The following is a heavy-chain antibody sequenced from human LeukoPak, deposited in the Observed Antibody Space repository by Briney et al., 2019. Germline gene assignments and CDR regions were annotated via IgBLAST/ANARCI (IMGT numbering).Heavy chain of an antibody. CDR2: IIPIFGTA. V-gene: IGHV1-69*05. CDR1: GGTFSSYA. D-gene: IGHD2/OR15-2a*01. CDR3: AREDKYSEFDY. J-gene: IGHJ4*02. Sequence: ASVKVSFKASGGTFSSYAISWVRQAPGQGLEWMGGIIPIFGTATYARKFQGRVTITTDESTSTAYEELSSLRSEDTAVYYCAREDKYSEFDYWGQGTLVTVSS.